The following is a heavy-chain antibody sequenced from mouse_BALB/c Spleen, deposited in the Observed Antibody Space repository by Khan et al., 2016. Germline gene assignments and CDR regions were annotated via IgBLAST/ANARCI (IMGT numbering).Heavy chain of an antibody. CDR3: ARGAY. CDR1: GYTFSSYW. J-gene: IGHJ3*01. Sequence: QVQLKQSGAELMKPGASVKISCKATGYTFSSYWIEWVKQRPGHGLEWIGEILPGSGSTNYNEKFKVKATFTADTSSNTAYMQLSSLTSEDSAVYYGARGAYWGQGTLVTVSA. CDR2: ILPGSGST. V-gene: IGHV1-9*01.